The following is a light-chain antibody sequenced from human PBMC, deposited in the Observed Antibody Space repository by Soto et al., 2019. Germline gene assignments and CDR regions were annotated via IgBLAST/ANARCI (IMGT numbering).Light chain of an antibody. V-gene: IGKV3-15*01. J-gene: IGKJ1*01. CDR1: QSLSTN. Sequence: EIVLTQSPGTLSLSPGERVTLSCRASQSLSTNLAWHQQKPGQAPRLLIYGASTRATGIPARFSGSGSGTEFTLTISSLQSEDFAIYYCQQYNNWPRTFGQGTKVDIK. CDR2: GAS. CDR3: QQYNNWPRT.